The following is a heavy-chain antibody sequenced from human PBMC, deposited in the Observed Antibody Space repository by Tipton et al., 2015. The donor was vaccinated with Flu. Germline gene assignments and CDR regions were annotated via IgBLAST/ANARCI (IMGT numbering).Heavy chain of an antibody. V-gene: IGHV4-59*01. CDR3: ASGRTHRDTAMVRGDAFDI. CDR2: IYYSGST. D-gene: IGHD5-18*01. J-gene: IGHJ3*02. Sequence: TLSLTCTVSDGSISSYYWSWIRQPPGKGLEWIGYIYYSGSTNYNPSLKSRVTISVDTSKNQFSLKLSSVTAADTAVYYCASGRTHRDTAMVRGDAFDIWGQGTMVTVSS. CDR1: DGSISSYY.